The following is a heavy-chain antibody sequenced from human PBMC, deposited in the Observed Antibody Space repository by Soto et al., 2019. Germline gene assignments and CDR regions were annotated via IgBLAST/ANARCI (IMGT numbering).Heavy chain of an antibody. J-gene: IGHJ1*01. CDR3: PTEGGRGHY. CDR2: FDPEDGET. V-gene: IGHV1-24*01. D-gene: IGHD3-10*01. CDR1: GYTLTELS. Sequence: QVQLVQSGAEVKKPGASVKVSCKVSGYTLTELSMHWVRQAPGKGLEWMGGFDPEDGETLSAQQLQVRVTMTEDTSTDTAYIELSSLRSEDPAVYYCPTEGGRGHYWGQGTLVAVSS.